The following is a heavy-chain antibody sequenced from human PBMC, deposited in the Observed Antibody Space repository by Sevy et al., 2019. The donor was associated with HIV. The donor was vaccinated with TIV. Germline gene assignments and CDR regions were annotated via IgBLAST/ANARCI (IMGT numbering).Heavy chain of an antibody. J-gene: IGHJ4*02. D-gene: IGHD3-22*01. V-gene: IGHV3-30*02. CDR3: ARLGRGYYDTGFDY. CDR2: IRYDGSNK. Sequence: GGSLRLSCAASGFTFSSYGMHWVRQAPGKGLEWVAFIRYDGSNKYYADSVKGRFTISRDNSKNTLYLQMNSLRAEDTAVYYXARLGRGYYDTGFDYXXQGTLVTVSS. CDR1: GFTFSSYG.